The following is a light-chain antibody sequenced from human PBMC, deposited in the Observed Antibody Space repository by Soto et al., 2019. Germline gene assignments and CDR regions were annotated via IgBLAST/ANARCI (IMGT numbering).Light chain of an antibody. V-gene: IGLV2-8*01. CDR1: SSDVGGYNF. Sequence: SVLTQPPSASGSPGQSVAISCTGTSSDVGGYNFVSWFQQHPGKAPRLMIYDVTKRPSGVPDRFSGSKSGNTASLTVSGLQPEDEADYYCASYAASDTFVFGTGTMVTVL. CDR2: DVT. J-gene: IGLJ1*01. CDR3: ASYAASDTFV.